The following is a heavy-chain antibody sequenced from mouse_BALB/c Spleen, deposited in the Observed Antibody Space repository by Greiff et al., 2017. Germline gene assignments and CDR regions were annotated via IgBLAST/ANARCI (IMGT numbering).Heavy chain of an antibody. D-gene: IGHD4-1*01. CDR1: GFSLTSYG. CDR2: IWAGGST. V-gene: IGHV2-9*02. Sequence: QVQLQQSGPGLVAPSQSLSITCTVSGFSLTSYGVHWVRQPPGKGLEWLGVIWAGGSTNYNSALMSRLSISKDNSKSQVFLKMNSLQTDDTAMYYCARGNWDGGFAYWGQGTLVTVSA. J-gene: IGHJ3*01. CDR3: ARGNWDGGFAY.